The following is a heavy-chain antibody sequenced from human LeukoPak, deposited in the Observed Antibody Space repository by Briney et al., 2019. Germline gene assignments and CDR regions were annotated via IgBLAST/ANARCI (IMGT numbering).Heavy chain of an antibody. V-gene: IGHV4-39*01. CDR3: ARRERRDGYKAAFDI. CDR2: VYYSGST. D-gene: IGHD5-24*01. Sequence: PSETLSLTCTVSGGSISSTSYYWGWIRQPPGKGLEWIGSVYYSGSTYYNPSLKSRVTISVDTSENQFSLKLSSVTAADTAVYYCARRERRDGYKAAFDIWGQGTMVTVSS. J-gene: IGHJ3*02. CDR1: GGSISSTSYY.